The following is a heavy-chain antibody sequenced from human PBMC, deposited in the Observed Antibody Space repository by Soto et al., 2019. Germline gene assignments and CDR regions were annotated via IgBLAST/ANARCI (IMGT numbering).Heavy chain of an antibody. J-gene: IGHJ6*02. Sequence: SVKVSCSAYGGTISSYAISRVRQAPGQGLEWMGGIIPVFGTANYAQKFQGRVTITADESTSTAYMELSSLRSEDTAVYYCASELRGYSYGPDYYYYGMDVWGQGTTVTVSS. CDR2: IIPVFGTA. V-gene: IGHV1-69*13. CDR1: GGTISSYA. D-gene: IGHD5-18*01. CDR3: ASELRGYSYGPDYYYYGMDV.